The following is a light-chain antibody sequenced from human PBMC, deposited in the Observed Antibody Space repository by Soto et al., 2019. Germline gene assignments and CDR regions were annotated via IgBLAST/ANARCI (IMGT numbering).Light chain of an antibody. V-gene: IGLV3-25*02. CDR3: QSTDNSGSNYV. Sequence: SYELTQSPSVSVSPGQTARISCSGDALAKQFGNWYQQKPGQAPVVIIYKDTERPSWIPERFSGSSSGTTVTLTISGVQEEDEADYYCQSTDNSGSNYVFGSGTKVT. CDR1: ALAKQF. CDR2: KDT. J-gene: IGLJ1*01.